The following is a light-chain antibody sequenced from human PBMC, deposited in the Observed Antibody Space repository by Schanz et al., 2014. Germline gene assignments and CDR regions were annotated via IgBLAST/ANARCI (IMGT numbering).Light chain of an antibody. Sequence: EIVLTQSPGTLSLSPGERAALSCRASQSVYNNLAWYQQKPGQGPRLLIYDVSNRDTGIPDRFSGSGSGTDFTLTISRLEPEDFAVYYCQQYGSSPITFGPGTKVDIK. V-gene: IGKV3-20*01. CDR1: QSVYNN. CDR2: DVS. J-gene: IGKJ3*01. CDR3: QQYGSSPIT.